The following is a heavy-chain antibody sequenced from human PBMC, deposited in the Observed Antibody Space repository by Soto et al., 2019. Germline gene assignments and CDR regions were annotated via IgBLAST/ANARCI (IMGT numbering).Heavy chain of an antibody. J-gene: IGHJ4*02. V-gene: IGHV3-23*01. Sequence: RLSCAASGFTFRIYAMSWVRQAPGKGLEWVSTISGNGGTSYADFVGGRFTISRDNSKNTLYLQMNSLRVEDTAVYYCAKDAPGSGWLSDYWGQGTRVTVSS. D-gene: IGHD3-22*01. CDR3: AKDAPGSGWLSDY. CDR2: ISGNGGT. CDR1: GFTFRIYA.